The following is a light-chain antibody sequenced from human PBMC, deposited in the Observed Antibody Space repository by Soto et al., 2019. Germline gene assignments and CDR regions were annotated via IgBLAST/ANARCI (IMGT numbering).Light chain of an antibody. CDR2: SND. CDR1: SSNIGTNY. Sequence: QSVLTQPPTASGTPGQSVIISCSGSSSNIGTNYVNRYHQLPGTAPKLVIYSNDQRPSGVPDRFSGSKSGTSASLAISGLRSEDGADYFCAAWDGSLDGRFVFGTGTKVTVL. J-gene: IGLJ1*01. V-gene: IGLV1-47*02. CDR3: AAWDGSLDGRFV.